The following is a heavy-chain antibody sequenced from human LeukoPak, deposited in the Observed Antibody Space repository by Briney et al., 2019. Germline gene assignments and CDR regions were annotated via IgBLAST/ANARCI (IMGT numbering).Heavy chain of an antibody. D-gene: IGHD2-21*01. CDR1: GGTFSSYA. CDR3: AREESPPGVVVIATAGFDY. V-gene: IGHV1-69*13. J-gene: IGHJ4*02. Sequence: SVKVSCKASGGTFSSYAISLVRQAPGQGLEWMGGIIPIFGTANYAQKFQGRVTITADESTSTAYMELSSLSSEDTAVYYCAREESPPGVVVIATAGFDYWGQGTMVTVSS. CDR2: IIPIFGTA.